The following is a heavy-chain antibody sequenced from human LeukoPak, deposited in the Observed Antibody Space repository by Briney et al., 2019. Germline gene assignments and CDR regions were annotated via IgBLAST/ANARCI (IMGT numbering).Heavy chain of an antibody. CDR1: GDSVSNFH. J-gene: IGHJ4*02. D-gene: IGHD2/OR15-2a*01. V-gene: IGHV4-59*02. CDR3: SEGYFEPFDH. Sequence: PSETLSLTCVVSGDSVSNFHWNWLRQVPGKGLEWIACLSYTGKADYNPSLASRVTILLDTSKNQGFSLKLKSVTAADTAVYYCSEGYFEPFDHWGQGILVTVSS. CDR2: LSYTGKA.